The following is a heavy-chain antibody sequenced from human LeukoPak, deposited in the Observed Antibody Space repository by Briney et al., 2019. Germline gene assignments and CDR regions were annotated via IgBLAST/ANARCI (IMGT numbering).Heavy chain of an antibody. Sequence: ASVNVSCKASGYTFTAYYIHWVRQAPGQGLEWMGWINPNSGGTNYTQKFQGRVTITRDTSLSTVYMELSRLRPDDTAVYCCARDFPSSGWYHPFDYWGQGILVTVSS. CDR1: GYTFTAYY. CDR2: INPNSGGT. J-gene: IGHJ4*02. D-gene: IGHD6-19*01. CDR3: ARDFPSSGWYHPFDY. V-gene: IGHV1-2*02.